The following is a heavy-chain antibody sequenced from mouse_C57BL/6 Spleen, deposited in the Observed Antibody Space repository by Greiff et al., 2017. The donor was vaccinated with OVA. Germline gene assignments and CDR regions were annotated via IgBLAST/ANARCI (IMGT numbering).Heavy chain of an antibody. V-gene: IGHV5-4*01. D-gene: IGHD4-1*01. Sequence: EVQVVESGGGLVKPGGSLKLSCAASGFTFSSYAMSWVRQTPEKRLEWVATISDGGSYTYYPDNVKGRFTISRDNAKNNLYLQMSHLKSEDTAMYYCARDGTGTFFDYWGQGTTLTVSS. CDR2: ISDGGSYT. CDR3: ARDGTGTFFDY. J-gene: IGHJ2*01. CDR1: GFTFSSYA.